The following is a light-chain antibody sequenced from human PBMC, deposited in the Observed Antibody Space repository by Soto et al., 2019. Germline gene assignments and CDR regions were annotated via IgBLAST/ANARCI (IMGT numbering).Light chain of an antibody. CDR1: SSDIGVYNY. V-gene: IGLV2-8*01. J-gene: IGLJ1*01. Sequence: QSVLTRPPSASGSPGQSVTISCTGTSSDIGVYNYVSWYQQHPGKAPKLMIYEVSERPSGVPDRFSGSKSGNTASLTVSGLQTEDEADYYCSSYAGSNNLYVFGTGTKLTVL. CDR3: SSYAGSNNLYV. CDR2: EVS.